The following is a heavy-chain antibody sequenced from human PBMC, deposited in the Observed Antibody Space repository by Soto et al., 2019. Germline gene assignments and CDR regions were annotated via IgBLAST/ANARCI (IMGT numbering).Heavy chain of an antibody. D-gene: IGHD3-10*01. J-gene: IGHJ3*01. CDR3: ATITVVRGVTYDACDF. V-gene: IGHV3-30-3*01. CDR2: ISYDGTNN. Sequence: QVQLVESGGGVVQPGRSLRLSCAASGFTFSAYAMHWVRQAPGKGLEWVAVISYDGTNNYYADSVKGRFTISRDNSKNTLFLQMNSLRSEDTAVYYCATITVVRGVTYDACDFWGQGTMVTVSS. CDR1: GFTFSAYA.